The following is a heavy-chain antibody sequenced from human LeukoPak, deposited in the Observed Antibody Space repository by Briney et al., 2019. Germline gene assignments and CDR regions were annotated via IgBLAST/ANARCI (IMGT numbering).Heavy chain of an antibody. V-gene: IGHV4-59*08. CDR3: ARQDLRSHCFDY. J-gene: IGHJ4*02. Sequence: SETLSLTCTVSGGSISTYYWSWIRQPPGKGLEWIGYMYYSGSSNYNPSLKSRVTILVDTSKNQFSLKLRSVTAADTAVYYCARQDLRSHCFDYWGQGTLVSVSS. D-gene: IGHD3-10*01. CDR1: GGSISTYY. CDR2: MYYSGSS.